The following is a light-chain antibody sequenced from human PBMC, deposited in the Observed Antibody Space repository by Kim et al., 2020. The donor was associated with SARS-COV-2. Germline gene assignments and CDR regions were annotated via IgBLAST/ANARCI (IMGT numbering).Light chain of an antibody. V-gene: IGKV3D-15*01. CDR3: QQYNSGPLT. J-gene: IGKJ4*02. CDR1: QSIGTY. CDR2: NAS. Sequence: EIEMTHSPATLSPSAGDRATLTCTASQSIGTYLAWYQQKPGKAPRLLIYNASARHTGVPARISGSGSGTEFTLTISSLQSEDVAIYYCQQYNSGPLTFGEGTKVDIK.